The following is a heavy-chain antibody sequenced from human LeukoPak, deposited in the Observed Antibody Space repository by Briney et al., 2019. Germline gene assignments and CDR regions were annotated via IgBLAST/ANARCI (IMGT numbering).Heavy chain of an antibody. V-gene: IGHV3-21*01. D-gene: IGHD2-15*01. CDR2: ITSSSGYI. J-gene: IGHJ4*02. CDR3: ARTLSGGHNFDY. Sequence: PGGSLRLSCTASRFTFSDYGLNWIRQAPGKGLGWVSSITSSSGYILYADSVKGRFTISRDNAKNTLYLQVTSLRAEDTAVYYCARTLSGGHNFDYWGQGTLVTVSS. CDR1: RFTFSDYG.